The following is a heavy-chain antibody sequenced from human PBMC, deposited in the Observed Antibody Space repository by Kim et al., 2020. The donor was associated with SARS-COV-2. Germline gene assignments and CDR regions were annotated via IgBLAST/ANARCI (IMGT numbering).Heavy chain of an antibody. D-gene: IGHD1-26*01. CDR1: GFTFDAYG. Sequence: GGSLRLSCAASGFTFDAYGMSWVRQAPGKGLEWVSGISSRGDYPGYADSVMGRFTIFRDNAKNSVYLQMDSLRAEDTAFYYCAGDPSGRSGAFEYWGQGTLLTVSS. CDR2: ISSRGDYP. J-gene: IGHJ4*02. V-gene: IGHV3-20*04. CDR3: AGDPSGRSGAFEY.